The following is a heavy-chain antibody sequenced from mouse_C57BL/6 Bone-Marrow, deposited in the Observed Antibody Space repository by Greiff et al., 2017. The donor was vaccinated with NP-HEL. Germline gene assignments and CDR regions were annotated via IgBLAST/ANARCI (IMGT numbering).Heavy chain of an antibody. CDR2: IDPETGGT. J-gene: IGHJ3*01. CDR1: GYTFTDYE. Sequence: QVHVKQSGAELVRPGASVTLSCKASGYTFTDYEMHWVKQTPVHGLEWIGAIDPETGGTAYNQKFKGKAILTADKSSSTAYMELRSLTSEDSAVYYCTREGDSSGGAWFAYWGQGTLVTVSA. D-gene: IGHD2-12*01. CDR3: TREGDSSGGAWFAY. V-gene: IGHV1-15*01.